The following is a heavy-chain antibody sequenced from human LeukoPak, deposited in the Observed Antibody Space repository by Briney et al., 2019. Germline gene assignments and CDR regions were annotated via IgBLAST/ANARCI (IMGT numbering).Heavy chain of an antibody. CDR2: IYSGGST. V-gene: IGHV3-66*02. CDR1: GFTVSSNY. D-gene: IGHD2-2*01. J-gene: IGHJ4*02. CDR3: ARGGAKGVVPAALYYFDY. Sequence: GGSLRLSCAASGFTVSSNYMSWVRQAPGKGLEWVSVIYSGGSTYYADSVKGRFTISRDNSKNTLYLQMNSLRAEDTAVHYCARGGAKGVVPAALYYFDYWGQGTLVTVSS.